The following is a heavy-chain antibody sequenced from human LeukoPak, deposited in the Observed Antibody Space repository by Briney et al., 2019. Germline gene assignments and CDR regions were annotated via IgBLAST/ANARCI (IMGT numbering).Heavy chain of an antibody. V-gene: IGHV3-21*04. Sequence: GGSLRLSCAASGFTFSSYSMNWVRQAPGKGLEWVSSISSSSSYIYYADSVKGRFTISRDNFKNMLYLQMNSLRAEDTALFYCATQFRYGSAAGPLDYWGQGTLVTVSS. CDR3: ATQFRYGSAAGPLDY. D-gene: IGHD3-10*01. J-gene: IGHJ4*02. CDR1: GFTFSSYS. CDR2: ISSSSSYI.